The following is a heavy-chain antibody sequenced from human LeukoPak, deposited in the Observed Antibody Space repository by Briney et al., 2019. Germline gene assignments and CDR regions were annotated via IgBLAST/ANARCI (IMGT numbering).Heavy chain of an antibody. Sequence: SETLSLTCAVYGGSFSGYYWSWIRQPTGKGLEWIGEINHSGSTNYNPSLKSRVTISVDTSKNQFSLKLSSVTAADTAVYYCATGIAAAAPLGYWGQGTLVTVSS. J-gene: IGHJ4*02. CDR1: GGSFSGYY. CDR3: ATGIAAAAPLGY. D-gene: IGHD6-13*01. V-gene: IGHV4-34*01. CDR2: INHSGST.